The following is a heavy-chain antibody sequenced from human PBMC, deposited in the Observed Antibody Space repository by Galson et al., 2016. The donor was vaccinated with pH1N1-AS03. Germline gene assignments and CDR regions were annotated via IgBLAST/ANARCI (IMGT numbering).Heavy chain of an antibody. CDR3: AWGSFDWTHPLDY. CDR1: GGTFSNYA. J-gene: IGHJ4*02. V-gene: IGHV1-69*10. D-gene: IGHD3-9*01. CDR2: IIPILGRS. Sequence: SVKVSCKASGGTFSNYAISWVRQAPGQGLEWMGGIIPILGRSNYAQRFQGRVSIKADKSTTIAYMELSSLITEDTAIYFCAWGSFDWTHPLDYWGQGTQLTVSS.